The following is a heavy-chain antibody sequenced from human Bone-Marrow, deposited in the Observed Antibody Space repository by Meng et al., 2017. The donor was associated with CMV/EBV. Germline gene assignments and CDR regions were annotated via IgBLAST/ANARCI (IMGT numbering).Heavy chain of an antibody. Sequence: ASVKVSCKASGYTFTSYGISWVRQAPGQGLEWMGWISAYNGNTNYAQKLQGRVTMTTDTSTSTAYMELRSLRSDDTAVYYCARGSIGDRHYDFWSGYYTGMSYYYYGMDVWGQGTTVTVSS. J-gene: IGHJ6*02. CDR3: ARGSIGDRHYDFWSGYYTGMSYYYYGMDV. CDR1: GYTFTSYG. CDR2: ISAYNGNT. D-gene: IGHD3-3*01. V-gene: IGHV1-18*01.